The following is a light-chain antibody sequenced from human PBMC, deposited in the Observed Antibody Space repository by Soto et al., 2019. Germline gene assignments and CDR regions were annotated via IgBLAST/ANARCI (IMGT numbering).Light chain of an antibody. J-gene: IGLJ1*01. CDR3: SSYTSSSSYV. CDR2: DVT. Sequence: QSALTQPASVSGSPGQSITISCTGTSSDVGGYKYVSWYQQHPDKAPKLIIYDVTNRPSGISNSFSGSKSGNTASLTISGLQAEDEADYYCSSYTSSSSYVFGTGTKLTVL. V-gene: IGLV2-14*01. CDR1: SSDVGGYKY.